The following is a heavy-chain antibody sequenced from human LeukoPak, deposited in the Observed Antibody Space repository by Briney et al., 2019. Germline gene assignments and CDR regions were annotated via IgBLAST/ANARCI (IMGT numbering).Heavy chain of an antibody. V-gene: IGHV3-21*01. J-gene: IGHJ1*01. CDR3: AREPDYVWGSYRPHEYFQH. CDR1: GFTFSSYS. Sequence: PGGSLRLSCAASGFTFSSYSMNWVRQAPGKGLEWVSSISSSSSYIYYADSVKGRFTISRDNAKNSLYLQMNSLRAEDTAVYYCAREPDYVWGSYRPHEYFQHWGQGTLVTVSS. D-gene: IGHD3-16*02. CDR2: ISSSSSYI.